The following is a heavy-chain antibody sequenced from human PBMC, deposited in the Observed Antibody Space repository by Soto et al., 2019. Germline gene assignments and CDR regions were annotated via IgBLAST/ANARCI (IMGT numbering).Heavy chain of an antibody. D-gene: IGHD6-25*01. V-gene: IGHV3-66*01. CDR2: IYSGGST. J-gene: IGHJ6*03. Sequence: GGSLRLSCAASGFTVSSNYMSWVRQAPGKGLEWVSLIYSGGSTYYADSVKGRFNISRNNSKNTLYLQMNSLRVEDTAVYYCARDLHAAYYMGVWGKGTTVTVSS. CDR3: ARDLHAAYYMGV. CDR1: GFTVSSNY.